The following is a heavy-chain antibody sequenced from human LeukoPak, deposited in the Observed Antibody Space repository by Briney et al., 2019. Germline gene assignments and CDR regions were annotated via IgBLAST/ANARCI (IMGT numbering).Heavy chain of an antibody. J-gene: IGHJ4*02. Sequence: PWASVKVSCKASGGTFSSYAISWVRQAPGQGLEWMGGIIPIFGTANYAQKFRGRVTITADKSTRTAYMELSSLRSEDTAVYYCARGNDSRDPPHFDYWGQGTLVTVSS. CDR1: GGTFSSYA. CDR3: ARGNDSRDPPHFDY. V-gene: IGHV1-69*06. CDR2: IIPIFGTA. D-gene: IGHD3-16*01.